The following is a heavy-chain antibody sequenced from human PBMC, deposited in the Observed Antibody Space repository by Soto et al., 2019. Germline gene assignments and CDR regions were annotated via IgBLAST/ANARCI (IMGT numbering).Heavy chain of an antibody. CDR1: GYTFTSYA. CDR2: INAGNGNT. D-gene: IGHD3-3*01. V-gene: IGHV1-3*05. J-gene: IGHJ5*02. CDR3: ARVSGDDFWSGYYPYWFDP. Sequence: QVQLVQSGAEEKKPGASVKVSCKASGYTFTSYAMHWVRQAPGQRLEWMGWINAGNGNTKYSQKFQGRVTITRDTSASTAYMELSSLRSEDTAVYYCARVSGDDFWSGYYPYWFDPWGQGTLVTVSS.